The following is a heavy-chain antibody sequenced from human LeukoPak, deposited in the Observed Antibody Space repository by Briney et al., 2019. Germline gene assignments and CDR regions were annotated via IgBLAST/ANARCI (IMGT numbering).Heavy chain of an antibody. CDR3: ARGGERWQPHDY. CDR1: GGSFSGYY. Sequence: SETLSLTCAVYGGSFSGYYWSWIRQPPGKGLEWIGEINHSGSTNYNPSLKSRVTISVDTSKNQFSLKLSSVTAADTAVYYCARGGERWQPHDYWGQGTLVTVSS. D-gene: IGHD5-24*01. V-gene: IGHV4-34*01. J-gene: IGHJ4*02. CDR2: INHSGST.